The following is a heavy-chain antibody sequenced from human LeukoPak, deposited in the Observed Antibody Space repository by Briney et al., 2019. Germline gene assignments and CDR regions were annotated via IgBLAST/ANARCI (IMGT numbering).Heavy chain of an antibody. D-gene: IGHD2-2*01. CDR1: GGSISSLY. CDR3: AREGLVGVPAAMGYYMDV. CDR2: IYSSGST. J-gene: IGHJ6*03. V-gene: IGHV4-59*12. Sequence: SETLSLTCTVSGGSISSLYWSWIRQPPGKGLEWIGYIYSSGSTNYNPSLKRRVTISVDTSKNQFSLKLSSVTAADTAVYYCAREGLVGVPAAMGYYMDVWGKGTTVTVSS.